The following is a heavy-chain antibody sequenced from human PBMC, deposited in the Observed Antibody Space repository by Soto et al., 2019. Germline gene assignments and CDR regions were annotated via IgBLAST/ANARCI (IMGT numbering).Heavy chain of an antibody. V-gene: IGHV4-61*01. D-gene: IGHD4-17*01. CDR2: LYYSGST. Sequence: SETLSLTCTVSGGSVNSDSYYWTWIRQPPGKTLEWIGHLYYSGSTNYNPSLKSRVTLSLDTSKNQFSLKLTAVTAADTAVYYCATFESYGDLDYWGQGTLVTVSS. J-gene: IGHJ4*02. CDR1: GGSVNSDSYY. CDR3: ATFESYGDLDY.